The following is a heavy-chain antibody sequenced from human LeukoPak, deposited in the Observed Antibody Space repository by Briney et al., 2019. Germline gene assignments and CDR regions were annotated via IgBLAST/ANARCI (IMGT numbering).Heavy chain of an antibody. CDR2: INPNTDGS. J-gene: IGHJ4*02. Sequence: GASVKVSCKASGYTFTDYYIHWVRQAPGQGLEWMGWINPNTDGSGYAQKFQGRVTMTGDTSTDASIGTVYMELSGLTSDDTAVYYCARVATFAGSSGSYFTFWGQGTLVTVSS. CDR3: ARVATFAGSSGSYFTF. CDR1: GYTFTDYY. V-gene: IGHV1-2*02. D-gene: IGHD1-26*01.